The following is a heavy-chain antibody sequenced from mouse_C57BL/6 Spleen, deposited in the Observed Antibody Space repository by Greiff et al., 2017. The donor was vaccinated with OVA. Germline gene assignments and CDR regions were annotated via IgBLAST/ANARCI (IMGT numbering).Heavy chain of an antibody. CDR2: IWSGGST. CDR3: ARPPYDYDRGPFAY. J-gene: IGHJ3*01. V-gene: IGHV2-2*01. D-gene: IGHD2-4*01. CDR1: GFSLTSYG. Sequence: VQLQQSGPGLVQPSQSLSIPCTVSGFSLTSYGVHWVRQSPGKGLEWLGVIWSGGSTDYNAAFISRLSISKDNSKSQVFFKMNSLQADDTAIYYCARPPYDYDRGPFAYWGQGTLVTVSA.